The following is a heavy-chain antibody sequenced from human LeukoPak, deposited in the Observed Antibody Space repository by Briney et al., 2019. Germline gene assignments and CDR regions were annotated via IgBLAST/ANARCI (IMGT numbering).Heavy chain of an antibody. Sequence: SETLSLTCTVSGGSISSGRYYWSWIRQPAGKGLEWVGRIETSGTTKYNPSLNSRATISVDTSKNQFSLKLNSVTAADTAVYYCARYHMVNRGVNWFDPWGQGILVTVSS. V-gene: IGHV4-61*02. J-gene: IGHJ5*02. CDR3: ARYHMVNRGVNWFDP. CDR1: GGSISSGRYY. D-gene: IGHD4-23*01. CDR2: IETSGTT.